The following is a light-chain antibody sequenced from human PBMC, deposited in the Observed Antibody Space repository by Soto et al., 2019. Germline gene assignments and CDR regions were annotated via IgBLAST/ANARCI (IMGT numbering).Light chain of an antibody. Sequence: QSVLTQPPSVSGAPGQRVTISCTGSSCNIGAGYDVHWYQQLPGTAPKLLIYGNSNRPSGVPDRFSGSKSGTSASLAITGLQAEDEADYYCQSYDSSLSGLDVVFGGGTQLTVL. CDR3: QSYDSSLSGLDVV. V-gene: IGLV1-40*01. J-gene: IGLJ2*01. CDR1: SCNIGAGYD. CDR2: GNS.